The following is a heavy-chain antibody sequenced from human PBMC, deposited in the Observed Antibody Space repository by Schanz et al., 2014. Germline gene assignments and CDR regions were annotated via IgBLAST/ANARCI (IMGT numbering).Heavy chain of an antibody. CDR2: INQDGSDK. D-gene: IGHD3-22*01. CDR3: ARDKGGYYPFDY. Sequence: EGEVEEKGGFFLPPFFSLLLSCAASGFPFCTFWMSWVRQAPGKGLEWVANINQDGSDKSYVDSVKGRFTISRDNAKNSLYLQMNSLRAEDTAVYYCARDKGGYYPFDYWGQGSLVTVSS. CDR1: GFPFCTFW. V-gene: IGHV3-7*01. J-gene: IGHJ4*02.